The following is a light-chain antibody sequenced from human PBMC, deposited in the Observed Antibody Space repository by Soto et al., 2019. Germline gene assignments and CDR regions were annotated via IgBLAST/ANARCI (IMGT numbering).Light chain of an antibody. CDR3: QQSYSTPRT. V-gene: IGKV1-39*01. CDR2: AAS. Sequence: QMTQSPSSLSASVGVMVTITCRASQTISRSLNGYQQKPGKAPKVLIYAASSLESGVPSRFSGSGSGTDFTLTISSLQPEDFATYYCQQSYSTPRTVGQGTKVDIK. J-gene: IGKJ1*01. CDR1: QTISRS.